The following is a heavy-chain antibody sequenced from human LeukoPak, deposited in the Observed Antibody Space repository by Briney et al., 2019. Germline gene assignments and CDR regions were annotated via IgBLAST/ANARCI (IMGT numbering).Heavy chain of an antibody. CDR1: GFTFGSYA. Sequence: GGSLRLSCAASGFTFGSYAMNWVRQAPGKGLEWVSAISGSGGSIYHADSVKGRFTISRNNSKNTLYLQMNSLSAEDTAVYYCAKGVVVVPAAGDAFDIWGQGTMVTVSS. V-gene: IGHV3-23*01. CDR2: ISGSGGSI. J-gene: IGHJ3*02. D-gene: IGHD2-2*01. CDR3: AKGVVVVPAAGDAFDI.